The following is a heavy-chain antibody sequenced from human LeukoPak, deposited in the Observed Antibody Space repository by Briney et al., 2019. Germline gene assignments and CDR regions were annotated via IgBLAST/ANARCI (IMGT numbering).Heavy chain of an antibody. Sequence: SEPLSLTCTVSGGSISSYYWSWIRQPAGKGLEWIGRIYTSGSTNCNPSLKSRVTMSVDTSKNQFSLKLSSVTAADTAVYYCARTLAAAKGDYYYGMDVWGQGTTVTVSS. D-gene: IGHD6-13*01. CDR2: IYTSGST. CDR3: ARTLAAAKGDYYYGMDV. CDR1: GGSISSYY. V-gene: IGHV4-4*07. J-gene: IGHJ6*02.